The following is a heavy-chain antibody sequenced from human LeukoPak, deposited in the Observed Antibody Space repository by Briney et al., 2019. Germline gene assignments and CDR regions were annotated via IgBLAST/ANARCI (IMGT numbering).Heavy chain of an antibody. CDR2: IIPIFGTA. J-gene: IGHJ3*02. V-gene: IGHV1-69*05. CDR1: GGTFSSYA. CDR3: ARHDYDFWSDHLPVAFDI. D-gene: IGHD3-3*01. Sequence: SVKVSCKASGGTFSSYAISWVRQAPGQGLEWMGGIIPIFGTANYAQKFQGRVTITTDESTSTAYMELSSLRSEDTAVYYRARHDYDFWSDHLPVAFDIWGQGTMVTVSS.